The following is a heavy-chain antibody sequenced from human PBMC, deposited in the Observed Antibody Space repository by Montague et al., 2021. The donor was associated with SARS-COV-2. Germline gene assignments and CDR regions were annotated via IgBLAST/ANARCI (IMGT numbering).Heavy chain of an antibody. CDR1: GDSVSSNSAT. Sequence: CAISGDSVSSNSATWHWIRQSPSRGLEWLGRTYYRSRWSNDYALSVRSRIIINPDTSTNQFSLQLSSVTPEDTAVYFCARERWAVGVSFDYWGQGTLVTVSS. J-gene: IGHJ4*02. V-gene: IGHV6-1*01. D-gene: IGHD1-26*01. CDR2: TYYRSRWSN. CDR3: ARERWAVGVSFDY.